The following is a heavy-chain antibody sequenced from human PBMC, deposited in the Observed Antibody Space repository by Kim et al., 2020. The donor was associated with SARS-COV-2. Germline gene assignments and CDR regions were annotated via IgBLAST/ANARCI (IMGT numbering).Heavy chain of an antibody. CDR1: GGSISSSSYY. D-gene: IGHD3-22*01. Sequence: SETLSLTCTVSGGSISSSSYYWGWIRQPPGKGLEWIGSIYYSGSTYYNPSLKSRVTISVDTSKNQFSLKLSSVTAADTAVYYCARDRSWDYYDSSGYYYPDDAFDIWGQGTMVTVSS. CDR2: IYYSGST. CDR3: ARDRSWDYYDSSGYYYPDDAFDI. V-gene: IGHV4-39*07. J-gene: IGHJ3*02.